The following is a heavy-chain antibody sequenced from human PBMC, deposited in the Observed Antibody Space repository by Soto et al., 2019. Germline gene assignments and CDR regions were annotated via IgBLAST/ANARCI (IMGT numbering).Heavy chain of an antibody. D-gene: IGHD3-10*01. CDR2: IWYDGSNK. CDR3: ARDSQLTMVDGYMDV. CDR1: GFTFSSYG. J-gene: IGHJ6*03. Sequence: GGSLRLSCAAAGFTFSSYGMRWVRQAPGKGLEWVAVIWYDGSNKYYADSVKGRFTISRDNSKNTLYLQMNSLRAEDTAVYYCARDSQLTMVDGYMDVWGKGTTVTVSS. V-gene: IGHV3-33*01.